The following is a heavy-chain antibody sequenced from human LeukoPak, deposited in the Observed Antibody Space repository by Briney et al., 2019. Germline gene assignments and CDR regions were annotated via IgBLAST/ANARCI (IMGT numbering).Heavy chain of an antibody. CDR2: INHSGST. CDR1: GGTFSGYY. D-gene: IGHD3-10*01. CDR3: ARGARPSRITMVRGVTFDY. V-gene: IGHV4-34*01. Sequence: SETLSLTCAVYGGTFSGYYWSWIRQPPGKGLEWIGEINHSGSTNYNSSLKSRVTISVDTSKNQFSLKLSSVTAADTAVYYCARGARPSRITMVRGVTFDYWGQGTLVTVSS. J-gene: IGHJ4*02.